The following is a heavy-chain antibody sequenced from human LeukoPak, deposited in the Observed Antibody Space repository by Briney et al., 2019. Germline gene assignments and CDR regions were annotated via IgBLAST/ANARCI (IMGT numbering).Heavy chain of an antibody. J-gene: IGHJ4*02. CDR1: GGSFSGYY. Sequence: PSETLSLTCAVYGGSFSGYYWGWIRQPPGKGLEWIGYIYYSGSTNYNPSLKSRVTISVDTSKNQFSLKLSSVTAADTAVYYCARVRPTYYYDSSGSNYIDYWGQGTLVTVSS. CDR3: ARVRPTYYYDSSGSNYIDY. D-gene: IGHD3-22*01. V-gene: IGHV4-59*01. CDR2: IYYSGST.